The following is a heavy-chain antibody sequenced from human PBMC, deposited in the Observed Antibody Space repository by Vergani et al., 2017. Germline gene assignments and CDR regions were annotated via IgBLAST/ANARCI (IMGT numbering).Heavy chain of an antibody. J-gene: IGHJ3*02. Sequence: QITLKESGPTLVKPTQTLTLTCTFSGFSLSTSGVGLGWVRQPPGKALEWLALIYWDDDKRYSPSLKSRLTITKDTSKNQVVLKMTNMDTVDTATYYCAHSWRSPRAFDIWGQGTMVTVSS. CDR3: AHSWRSPRAFDI. CDR1: GFSLSTSGVG. CDR2: IYWDDDK. D-gene: IGHD6-13*01. V-gene: IGHV2-5*02.